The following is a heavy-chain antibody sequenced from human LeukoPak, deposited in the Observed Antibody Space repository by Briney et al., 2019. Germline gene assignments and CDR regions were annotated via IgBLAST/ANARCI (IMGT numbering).Heavy chain of an antibody. D-gene: IGHD6-13*01. J-gene: IGHJ4*02. CDR2: INTNTGNP. Sequence: ASVKVSCKASGYTFTSYDINWVRQAPGQGLEWMGWINTNTGNPTYAQGFTGRFVFSLDTSVSTAYLQISSLKAEDTAVYYCARETSSRGVRYFDYWGQGTLVTVSS. V-gene: IGHV7-4-1*02. CDR1: GYTFTSYD. CDR3: ARETSSRGVRYFDY.